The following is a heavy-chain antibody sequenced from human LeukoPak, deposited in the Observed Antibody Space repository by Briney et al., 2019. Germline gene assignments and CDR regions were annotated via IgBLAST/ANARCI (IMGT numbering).Heavy chain of an antibody. CDR3: ARSPVPAASNWFDP. D-gene: IGHD2-2*01. Sequence: SVKVSCKASGGTFSSYAISWVRQAPGQGLEWMGRIIPIPGIANYAQKFQGRVTITADKSTSTAYMELSSLRSEDTAVYYCARSPVPAASNWFDPWGQGTLVTVSS. CDR1: GGTFSSYA. CDR2: IIPIPGIA. J-gene: IGHJ5*02. V-gene: IGHV1-69*04.